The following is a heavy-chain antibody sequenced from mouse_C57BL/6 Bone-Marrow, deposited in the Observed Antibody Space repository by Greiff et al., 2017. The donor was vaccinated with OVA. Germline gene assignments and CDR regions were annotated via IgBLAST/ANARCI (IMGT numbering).Heavy chain of an antibody. V-gene: IGHV1-4*01. CDR2: INPSSGYT. CDR1: GYTFTSYT. Sequence: VNVVESGAELARPGASVKMSCKASGYTFTSYTMHWVKQRPGQGLEWIGYINPSSGYTKYNQKFKDKATLTADKSSSTAYMQLSSLTSEDSAVYYCARTYYFDYWGQGTTLTVSS. J-gene: IGHJ2*01. CDR3: ARTYYFDY.